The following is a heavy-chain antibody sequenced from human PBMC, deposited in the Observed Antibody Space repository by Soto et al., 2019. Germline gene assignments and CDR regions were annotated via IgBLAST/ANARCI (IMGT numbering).Heavy chain of an antibody. V-gene: IGHV4-39*01. CDR1: GGSISSSSYY. CDR3: ARLARANDYYYYGMDV. Sequence: TSETLSLTCTVSGGSISSSSYYWGWIRQPPGKGLEWIGSIYYSGSTYYNPSLKSRVTISVDTSKNQFSLKLSSVTAADTAVYYCARLARANDYYYYGMDVWGQGTTVTVSS. D-gene: IGHD2-8*01. J-gene: IGHJ6*02. CDR2: IYYSGST.